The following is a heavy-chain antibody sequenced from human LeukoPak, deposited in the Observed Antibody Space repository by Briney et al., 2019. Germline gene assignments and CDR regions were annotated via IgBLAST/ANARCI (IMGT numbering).Heavy chain of an antibody. CDR3: ARGAFWTGYHYVLQSTPYYFDY. D-gene: IGHD3/OR15-3a*01. CDR1: GGSFSGYY. J-gene: IGHJ4*02. Sequence: SETLSLTCAVYGGSFSGYYWSWIRQPPGKGLEWIGETNHSGSTNYNLSLKSRVTISVDTSKNQFSLKLSSVTAADTAVYYCARGAFWTGYHYVLQSTPYYFDYWGQGTLVTVSS. CDR2: TNHSGST. V-gene: IGHV4-34*01.